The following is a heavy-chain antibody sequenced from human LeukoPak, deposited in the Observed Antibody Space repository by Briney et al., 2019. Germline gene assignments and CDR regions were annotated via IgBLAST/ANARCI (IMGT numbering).Heavy chain of an antibody. CDR3: ARGPPHYGMDV. Sequence: LTGRSLRLSCAASGFTFSSYAMHWVRQAPGKGLEWVAVISYDGSNKYYADSVKGRFTISRDNSKNTLYLQMNSLRAEDTAVYYCARGPPHYGMDVWGQGTTVTVSS. V-gene: IGHV3-30-3*01. J-gene: IGHJ6*02. CDR2: ISYDGSNK. CDR1: GFTFSSYA.